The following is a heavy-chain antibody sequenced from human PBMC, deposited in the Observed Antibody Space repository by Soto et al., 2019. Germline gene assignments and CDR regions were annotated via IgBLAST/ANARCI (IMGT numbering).Heavy chain of an antibody. D-gene: IGHD3-10*01. CDR3: AVLDGGRSSGVRSSRNNWFDP. CDR1: GFTFSSYA. CDR2: ISASGGGT. Sequence: MQLLESGGGLVQPGGSLRLSCAASGFTFSSYAMNWVRQAPGKGLEWVSAISASGGGTYHADSVKGRFTISRDNSKNTLSLQMNSLRAEDTALYYCAVLDGGRSSGVRSSRNNWFDPRGQGTLVTLSS. V-gene: IGHV3-23*01. J-gene: IGHJ5*02.